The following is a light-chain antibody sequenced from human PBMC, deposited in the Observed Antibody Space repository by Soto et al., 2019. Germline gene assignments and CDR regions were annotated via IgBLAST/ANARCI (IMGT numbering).Light chain of an antibody. CDR1: QSVSSS. CDR3: QQYNNWWT. V-gene: IGKV3-15*01. J-gene: IGKJ1*01. Sequence: EIVMTQSPATLSVSPGERATLSCGASQSVSSSLAWYQQKPGQAPRLLIYGASARATGIPARFSGSGSETEFTLTISSLQSEDSAVYYCQQYNNWWTFGQGTKVEIK. CDR2: GAS.